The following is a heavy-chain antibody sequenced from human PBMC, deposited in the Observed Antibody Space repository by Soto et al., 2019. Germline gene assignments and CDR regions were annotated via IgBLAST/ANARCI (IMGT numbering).Heavy chain of an antibody. D-gene: IGHD6-6*01. J-gene: IGHJ4*02. V-gene: IGHV3-23*01. CDR3: AKGGSSSSLFYFDN. CDR2: ISGSSGST. Sequence: PGGSLRLSCAASGFAFSSYAMSWVRQAPGKGLEWVSDISGSSGSTYYADSVKGRFTISRDISKNTLYVQMNSLGAEDTAVYYCAKGGSSSSLFYFDNWGQGTLVTVSS. CDR1: GFAFSSYA.